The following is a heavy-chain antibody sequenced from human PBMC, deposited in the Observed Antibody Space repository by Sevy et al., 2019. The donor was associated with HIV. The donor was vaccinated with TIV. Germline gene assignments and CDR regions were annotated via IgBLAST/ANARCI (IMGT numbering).Heavy chain of an antibody. CDR1: GFSLSTSGVG. V-gene: IGHV2-5*02. J-gene: IGHJ4*02. CDR2: IFWDDDK. Sequence: SGPTLVTPAQTLTLTCSFSGFSLSTSGVGVGWLRLPPGKALEWLALIFWDDDKRYSPHLKSRLTITKDTSKNQVVLKMTNMDPVDTGTYSFAHFLRGDYTGHFDYWGQGTLVTVSS. CDR3: AHFLRGDYTGHFDY. D-gene: IGHD4-4*01.